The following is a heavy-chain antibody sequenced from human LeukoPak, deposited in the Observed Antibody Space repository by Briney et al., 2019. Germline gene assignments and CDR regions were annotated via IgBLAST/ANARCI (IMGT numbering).Heavy chain of an antibody. J-gene: IGHJ6*02. Sequence: QSGGSLRLSCAASGFTFSSYAMSWVRQAPGKGLEWVSAISGSGGSTYYADSVKGRFTISRDNSKNTLYLQMNSLRAEDTAVYYCAKDITIFGRMDVWGQGTTVTVSS. CDR3: AKDITIFGRMDV. CDR1: GFTFSSYA. D-gene: IGHD3-3*01. V-gene: IGHV3-23*01. CDR2: ISGSGGST.